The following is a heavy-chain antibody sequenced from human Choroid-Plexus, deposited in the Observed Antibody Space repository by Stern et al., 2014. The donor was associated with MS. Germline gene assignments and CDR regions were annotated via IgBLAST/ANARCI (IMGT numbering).Heavy chain of an antibody. D-gene: IGHD2/OR15-2a*01. CDR2: VSYDGSKK. CDR3: AKDRQYLTYFFDH. J-gene: IGHJ5*02. CDR1: GFTFGSCA. V-gene: IGHV3-30*18. Sequence: VQLVESGGGVVQPGRPLRLSCVASGFTFGSCAMPWVRQAPGKVLEWVAGVSYDGSKKYYADSVEGRFTIARDNSQNTLYMQMSSLRHEDTAVYYCAKDRQYLTYFFDHWGQGSLGTVSS.